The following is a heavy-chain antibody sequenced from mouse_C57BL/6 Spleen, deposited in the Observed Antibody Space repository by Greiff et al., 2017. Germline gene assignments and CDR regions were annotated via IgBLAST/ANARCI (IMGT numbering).Heavy chain of an antibody. J-gene: IGHJ4*01. CDR3: TRDRYYMDY. V-gene: IGHV5-9-1*02. CDR1: GFTFSSYA. Sequence: DVKLVESGEGLVKPGGSLTLSCAASGFTFSSYAMSWVRQPPEKRLEWVAYISSGGSYIYYAATVKGRFTISRYNARNSLYLEMSGLKSEDTAMYYCTRDRYYMDYWGQGTSVTVSS. CDR2: ISSGGSYI. D-gene: IGHD2-12*01.